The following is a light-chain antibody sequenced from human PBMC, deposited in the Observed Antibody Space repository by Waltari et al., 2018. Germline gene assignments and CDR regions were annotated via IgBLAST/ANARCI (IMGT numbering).Light chain of an antibody. V-gene: IGLV1-51*01. J-gene: IGLJ3*02. CDR3: GAWDNNLDAWV. CDR1: RSNIGTNY. Sequence: QSVLPQPPSVSAAQGQKVTLSCSGRRSNIGTNYVYWYQQFPGTAPQFLVSDNNKRPSGIPDQFSGSKSGTSATLDITGLQTGDEAVYYCGAWDNNLDAWVFGGGTKLTVL. CDR2: DNN.